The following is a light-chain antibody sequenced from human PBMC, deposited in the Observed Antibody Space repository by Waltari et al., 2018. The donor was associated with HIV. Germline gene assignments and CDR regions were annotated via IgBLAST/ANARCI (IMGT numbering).Light chain of an antibody. V-gene: IGKV1-13*02. CDR3: QQCHTYPLS. CDR2: DAS. CDR1: QGINVA. J-gene: IGKJ2*03. Sequence: IQLTPSPSSLSASVGDRVTISCRASQGINVALAWYQHKPGRSPKLLINDASILQSGVPSRFSGSGSGTEFTLTIDSLQPEDFATYYCQQCHTYPLSFGPGTKVEIK.